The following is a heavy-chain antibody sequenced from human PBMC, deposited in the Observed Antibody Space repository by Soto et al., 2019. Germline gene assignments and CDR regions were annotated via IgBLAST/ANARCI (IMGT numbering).Heavy chain of an antibody. J-gene: IGHJ4*02. Sequence: GGSLRLSCAASGFTFGSYAMHWVRQAPGKGLEWVAVISYDGSNKYYADSVKGRFTISRDNSKNTLYLQMNSLRAEDTAVYYCARDKVEDGSYHDYWGQGTLVTVSS. CDR3: ARDKVEDGSYHDY. V-gene: IGHV3-30-3*01. CDR2: ISYDGSNK. CDR1: GFTFGSYA. D-gene: IGHD2-15*01.